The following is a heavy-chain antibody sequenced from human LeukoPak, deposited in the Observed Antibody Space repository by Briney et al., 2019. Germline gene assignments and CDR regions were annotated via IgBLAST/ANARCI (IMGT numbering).Heavy chain of an antibody. CDR3: TTAGRVVVAATSSTSVDY. CDR2: IKSKTDGRTT. J-gene: IGHJ4*02. CDR1: GFTFSNAW. V-gene: IGHV3-15*01. Sequence: GGSLRLSCAASGFTFSNAWMSWVRQAPGKGLEWVGRIKSKTDGRTTDYAAPVKGRFTIARDDSKNTLYLQMNSLKTEDTAVYYCTTAGRVVVAATSSTSVDYWGQGTLVTVSS. D-gene: IGHD2-15*01.